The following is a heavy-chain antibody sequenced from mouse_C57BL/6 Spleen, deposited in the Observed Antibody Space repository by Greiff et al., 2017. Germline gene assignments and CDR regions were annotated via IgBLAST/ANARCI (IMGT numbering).Heavy chain of an antibody. V-gene: IGHV5-4*01. Sequence: VQLKESGGGLVKPGGSLKLSCAASGFTFSSYAMSWVRQTPEKRLEWVATISDGGSYTYYPDNVKGRFTISRANAKNNLYLQMSQLKSEDTAMYYCARDYDYDYVDYWGQGTTLTVSS. J-gene: IGHJ2*01. D-gene: IGHD2-4*01. CDR3: ARDYDYDYVDY. CDR1: GFTFSSYA. CDR2: ISDGGSYT.